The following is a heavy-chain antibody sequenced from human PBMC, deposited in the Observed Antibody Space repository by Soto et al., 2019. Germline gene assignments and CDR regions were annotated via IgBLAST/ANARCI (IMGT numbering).Heavy chain of an antibody. D-gene: IGHD3-16*01. CDR1: GGSMSSHY. V-gene: IGHV4-59*11. CDR2: ISYSGST. Sequence: SETLSLTCTVSGGSMSSHYWTWLRQPPGKGLEWIGYISYSGSTYYNPSLKSRVTISADTSRNQFSLKLSSVIAVDTAVYYCARADPDASVGYWGQGTLVTVSS. J-gene: IGHJ4*02. CDR3: ARADPDASVGY.